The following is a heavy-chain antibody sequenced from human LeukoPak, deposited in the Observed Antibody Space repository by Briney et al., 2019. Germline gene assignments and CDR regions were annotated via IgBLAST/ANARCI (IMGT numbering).Heavy chain of an antibody. CDR1: GFTFSIYA. V-gene: IGHV3-23*01. CDR3: AKEGYASGSYPRCEH. CDR2: ISSTGGSA. D-gene: IGHD3-10*01. Sequence: SGGSLRLSCAASGFTFSIYAMTWVRQAPGKGLQWVSSISSTGGSAYYADSVKGRFAISRDNSKNTLYLQMSSLRAEDTAVYYCAKEGYASGSYPRCEHWGQGTLVTVSS. J-gene: IGHJ4*02.